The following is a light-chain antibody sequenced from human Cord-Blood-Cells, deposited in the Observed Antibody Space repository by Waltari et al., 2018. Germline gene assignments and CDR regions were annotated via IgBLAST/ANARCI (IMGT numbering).Light chain of an antibody. CDR3: QQLNSYPSLT. CDR2: AAS. Sequence: SPSFLSASVGDRVTITCRASQGISSYLAWYQQKPGKAPKLLIYAASTLQSGVPSRFSGSGSGTEFTLTISSLQPEDFATYYCQQLNSYPSLTFGQGTRLEIK. CDR1: QGISSY. V-gene: IGKV1-9*01. J-gene: IGKJ5*01.